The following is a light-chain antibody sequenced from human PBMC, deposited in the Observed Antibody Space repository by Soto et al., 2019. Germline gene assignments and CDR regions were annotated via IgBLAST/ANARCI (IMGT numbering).Light chain of an antibody. J-gene: IGLJ1*01. V-gene: IGLV1-44*01. Sequence: QPLLTQPPSASGTPRQRVTMSWSGSNSNAGTSTVSWYQRRTCTAPKQHIFGNNLRPSGVPDRFSGSTSGTSASPAISGLRSEDESDYYCATWDDSLNGYVLGTGTKVTVL. CDR1: NSNAGTST. CDR2: GNN. CDR3: ATWDDSLNGYV.